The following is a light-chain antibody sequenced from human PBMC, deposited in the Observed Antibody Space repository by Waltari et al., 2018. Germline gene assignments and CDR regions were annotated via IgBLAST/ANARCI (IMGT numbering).Light chain of an antibody. Sequence: QSALTQPASVSGSPGQSITISCTGTRSDVGFYNYVSWYQQHPGKAPKLIIYDVSERPSGVSDRFSGSKSGNTASLTISGLQAEDEADYYCNSYAGSSSWVFGGGTKLTVL. CDR2: DVS. CDR3: NSYAGSSSWV. CDR1: RSDVGFYNY. J-gene: IGLJ3*02. V-gene: IGLV2-14*01.